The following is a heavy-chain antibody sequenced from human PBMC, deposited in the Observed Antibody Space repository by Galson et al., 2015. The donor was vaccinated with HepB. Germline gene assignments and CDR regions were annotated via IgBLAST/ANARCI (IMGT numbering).Heavy chain of an antibody. J-gene: IGHJ4*02. V-gene: IGHV2-5*01. D-gene: IGHD2-8*02. CDR1: GFSLRASGVG. Sequence: LVKPTQTLTLTCTFSGFSLRASGVGVGWVRQSPGEALEWLALIYWNDDKYYSPSLRSRLTITKDTSKDQVVLTMTNLDPLDTATYYCARSLGLVGPSFDNWGQGTLVTVSS. CDR3: ARSLGLVGPSFDN. CDR2: IYWNDDK.